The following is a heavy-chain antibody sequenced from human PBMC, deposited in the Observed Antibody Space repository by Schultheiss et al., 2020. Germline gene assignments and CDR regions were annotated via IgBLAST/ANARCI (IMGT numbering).Heavy chain of an antibody. CDR1: GFTFSSYG. V-gene: IGHV3-33*03. Sequence: GESLKISCAASGFTFSSYGMHWVRQAPGKGLEWVAVIWYDGSNKYYADSVKGRFTISRDNAKNSLYLQMNSLRAEDTALYYCARRGYSYGRLDYWGQGTLVTVSS. J-gene: IGHJ4*02. D-gene: IGHD5-18*01. CDR3: ARRGYSYGRLDY. CDR2: IWYDGSNK.